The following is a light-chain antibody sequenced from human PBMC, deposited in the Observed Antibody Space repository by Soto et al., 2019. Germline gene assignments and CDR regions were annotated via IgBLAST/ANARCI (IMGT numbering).Light chain of an antibody. V-gene: IGKV3-20*01. CDR1: QSVSSN. CDR2: GAS. J-gene: IGKJ1*01. Sequence: DIMMTESPATLSLSRLERSTLSFRASQSVSSNLAWYQQKPGQAPRLLIYGASTRATGIPDRFSGSGSGTDFTLTISRLEPEDFAVYYCQQYGSSGTFGQGTKVDIK. CDR3: QQYGSSGT.